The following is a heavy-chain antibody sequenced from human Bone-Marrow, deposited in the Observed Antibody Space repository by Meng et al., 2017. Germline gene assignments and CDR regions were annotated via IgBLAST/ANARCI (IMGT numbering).Heavy chain of an antibody. CDR3: ARDFDILTGSNGFFDL. Sequence: GGSLRLSCAASGFTFSSYGMHWVRQAPGKGLEWVAVISYDGSNKYYADSVKGRFTISRDNSKNTLYLQMNSLRAEDTAVYYCARDFDILTGSNGFFDLWGRGTLVTVSS. V-gene: IGHV3-30*19. J-gene: IGHJ2*01. CDR2: ISYDGSNK. D-gene: IGHD3-9*01. CDR1: GFTFSSYG.